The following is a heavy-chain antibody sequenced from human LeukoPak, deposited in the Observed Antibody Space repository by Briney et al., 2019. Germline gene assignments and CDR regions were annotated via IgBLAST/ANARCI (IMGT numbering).Heavy chain of an antibody. CDR3: ARVVYAGLTYYYIDV. CDR2: IYYSGST. CDR1: GATIKSYY. Sequence: RPSETLSLTCTVSGATIKSYYWSWIRQPPGKGLEWIGYIYYSGSTNYNPSLKSRVTISVDTSKNQFSLKLSSVTAADTAVYYCARVVYAGLTYYYIDVWGKGTTVTVSS. J-gene: IGHJ6*03. D-gene: IGHD2-8*01. V-gene: IGHV4-59*01.